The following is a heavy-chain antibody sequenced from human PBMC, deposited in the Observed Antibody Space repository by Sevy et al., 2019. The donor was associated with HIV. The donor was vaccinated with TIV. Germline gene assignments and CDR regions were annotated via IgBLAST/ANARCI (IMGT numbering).Heavy chain of an antibody. Sequence: GESLKISCATSGFTFSSYPMHWVRQAPGKGLEWVAIISSDGSYQYYADSVKGRFTISRDNSKSTVFLHLNSLRGEDTAVYYCARSALAVAGSYGLDVWGHGTTVTVSS. J-gene: IGHJ6*02. V-gene: IGHV3-30*04. CDR2: ISSDGSYQ. CDR1: GFTFSSYP. CDR3: ARSALAVAGSYGLDV. D-gene: IGHD6-19*01.